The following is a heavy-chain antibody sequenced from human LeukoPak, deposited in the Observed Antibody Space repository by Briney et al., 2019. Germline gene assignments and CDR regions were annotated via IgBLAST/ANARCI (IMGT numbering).Heavy chain of an antibody. J-gene: IGHJ6*02. D-gene: IGHD2-8*01. CDR2: ISSSSYI. CDR1: GFTFSSYS. Sequence: GGSLRLSCAASGFTFSSYSMTWVRQAPGKGLEWVSSISSSSYIYYADSVKGRFTISRDNAKNSLYLQMNSLRAEDTAVYYCARGQWYGMDVWGQGTTVTVSS. V-gene: IGHV3-21*01. CDR3: ARGQWYGMDV.